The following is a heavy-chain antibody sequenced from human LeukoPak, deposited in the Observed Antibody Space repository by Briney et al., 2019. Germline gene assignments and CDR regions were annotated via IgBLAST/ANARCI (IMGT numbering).Heavy chain of an antibody. D-gene: IGHD3-16*01. Sequence: PSETLSLTCSVSGGSITNYYWSWIRQPPGRGLEWIGYIYHRGNTYYNASLKSRVTISVDTSQNEVSLNLTSVTAADTAVYYCARGVGALGYWGQGTLVTVSS. J-gene: IGHJ4*02. CDR3: ARGVGALGY. V-gene: IGHV4-59*01. CDR1: GGSITNYY. CDR2: IYHRGNT.